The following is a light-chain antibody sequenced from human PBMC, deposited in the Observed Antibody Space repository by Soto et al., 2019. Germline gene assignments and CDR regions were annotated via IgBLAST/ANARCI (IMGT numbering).Light chain of an antibody. CDR3: QQYNNWPPFT. V-gene: IGKV3D-15*01. J-gene: IGKJ5*01. CDR2: ATS. CDR1: QSVSTN. Sequence: EIVLTQSPGTLSVSPGERATLSCRASQSVSTNLAWYQQKPGQAPRLLIYATSARATGIPARFSGSGSGTEFTLTISNLQSEDFAVYYCQQYNNWPPFTFGQGTRLEI.